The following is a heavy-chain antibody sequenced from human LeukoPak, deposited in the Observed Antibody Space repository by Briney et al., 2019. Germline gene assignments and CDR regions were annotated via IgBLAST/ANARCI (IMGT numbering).Heavy chain of an antibody. J-gene: IGHJ5*02. CDR3: ARLGLGDEACWFDP. D-gene: IGHD3-10*01. CDR1: GGSISTYY. V-gene: IGHV4-59*01. Sequence: SETLSLTCTVSGGSISTYYWSWIRQPPGKGLEWIGFVYYSGRTSYNPSLKSRVTISVDTSKSQFSLRLSSVTAAGTAMYYCARLGLGDEACWFDPWGQGTLVTVSS. CDR2: VYYSGRT.